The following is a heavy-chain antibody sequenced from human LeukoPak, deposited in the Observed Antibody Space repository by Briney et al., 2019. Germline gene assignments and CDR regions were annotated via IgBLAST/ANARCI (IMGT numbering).Heavy chain of an antibody. CDR1: GGSVSSDTSY. J-gene: IGHJ3*02. CDR2: IYYSGST. Sequence: PSETLSLTCTVSGGSVSSDTSYWSWIRQPPGKGLECIVYIYYSGSTNYNPSLKTPVTMSVDTSKNQFSLKLSSVTAADTAVYYCARLNYYDSSGYYAFDIWGQGTMVTVSS. D-gene: IGHD3-22*01. CDR3: ARLNYYDSSGYYAFDI. V-gene: IGHV4-61*01.